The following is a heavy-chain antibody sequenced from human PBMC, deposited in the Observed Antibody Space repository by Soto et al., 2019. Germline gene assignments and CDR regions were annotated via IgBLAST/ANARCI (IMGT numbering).Heavy chain of an antibody. J-gene: IGHJ1*01. CDR3: AEGGHLYDYVWGSYRYTSVYFQH. V-gene: IGHV3-23*01. CDR2: ISGSGGST. D-gene: IGHD3-16*02. Sequence: GGSLRLSCAASGITFSSYAMSWVRQAPGKGLEWVSAISGSGGSTYYADSVKGRFTISRDNSKNTLYLQMNSLRAEDTAVYYCAEGGHLYDYVWGSYRYTSVYFQHWGQGTLVTVSS. CDR1: GITFSSYA.